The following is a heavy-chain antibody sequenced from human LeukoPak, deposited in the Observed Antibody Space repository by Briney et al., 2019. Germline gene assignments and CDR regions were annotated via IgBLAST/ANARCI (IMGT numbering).Heavy chain of an antibody. Sequence: ASVKVSCKASGYTFTGYYMHWVRQAPGQGLEWMGWISAYNGNTNYAQKLQGRVTMTTDTSTSTAYMELRSLRSDDTAVYYCARVRGQMVRGVHNWFDPWGQGTLVTVSS. CDR2: ISAYNGNT. J-gene: IGHJ5*02. CDR1: GYTFTGYY. D-gene: IGHD3-10*01. CDR3: ARVRGQMVRGVHNWFDP. V-gene: IGHV1-18*04.